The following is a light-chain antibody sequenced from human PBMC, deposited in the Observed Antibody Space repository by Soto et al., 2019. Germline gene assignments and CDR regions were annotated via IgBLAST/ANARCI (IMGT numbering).Light chain of an antibody. V-gene: IGLV2-23*01. CDR2: EGS. J-gene: IGLJ1*01. CDR3: CSYARRSTYV. Sequence: QSALTQPASVSGSPGQSITISCTGTSSDVGSYNLVSWYQQHPGKAPKLMIYEGSKRPSGVSNRFSGSKSGNTVSLTISGLQAEDEADYYCCSYARRSTYVFGSGTKLTVL. CDR1: SSDVGSYNL.